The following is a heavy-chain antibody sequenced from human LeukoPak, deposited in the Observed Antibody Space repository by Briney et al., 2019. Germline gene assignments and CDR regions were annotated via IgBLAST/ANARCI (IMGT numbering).Heavy chain of an antibody. J-gene: IGHJ4*02. V-gene: IGHV1-8*01. CDR2: MNPNSGNT. CDR3: ARGGGGYNWNDVACY. Sequence: ASVKVSCKASGYTFTSYDINWVRQATGQGLEGMGLMNPNSGNTGYAQKFQGRVTMTSNTSISTACMELSSLRSEDTAVYYCARGGGGYNWNDVACYWGQGTLVTVSS. CDR1: GYTFTSYD. D-gene: IGHD1-20*01.